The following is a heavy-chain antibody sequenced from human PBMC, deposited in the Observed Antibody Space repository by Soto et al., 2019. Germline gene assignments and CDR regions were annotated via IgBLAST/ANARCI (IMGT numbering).Heavy chain of an antibody. CDR3: ARDRVYYYDNSGYYNFDY. CDR2: VSYDGSKQ. J-gene: IGHJ4*02. Sequence: QVQLVESGGGVVQPGRSLRVSCAASGFTFSNYAMHGVRQAPGKGLEWVAVVSYDGSKQFYADSVEGRFTISRDSSKSTLYLHMDNLRDEDTAVYYCARDRVYYYDNSGYYNFDYWGQGTLVTVSS. CDR1: GFTFSNYA. D-gene: IGHD3-22*01. V-gene: IGHV3-30-3*01.